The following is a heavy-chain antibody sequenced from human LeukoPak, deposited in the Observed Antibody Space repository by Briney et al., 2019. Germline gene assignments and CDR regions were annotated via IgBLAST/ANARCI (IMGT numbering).Heavy chain of an antibody. CDR3: ARAQEVVVVDWFDP. CDR2: INPNSGGT. Sequence: GASVKVSCKASGYTFTSYYMHWVRQAPGQGLEWMGRINPNSGGTNYAQKFQGRVTMTRDTSISTAYMELSRLRSDDTAVYYCARAQEVVVVDWFDPWGQGTLVTVSS. CDR1: GYTFTSYY. J-gene: IGHJ5*02. D-gene: IGHD2-21*01. V-gene: IGHV1-2*06.